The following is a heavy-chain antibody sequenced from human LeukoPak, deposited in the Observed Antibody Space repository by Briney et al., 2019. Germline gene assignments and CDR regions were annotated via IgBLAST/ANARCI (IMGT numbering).Heavy chain of an antibody. D-gene: IGHD2-2*01. CDR1: GFTFSGYS. CDR2: ISSSSSTI. V-gene: IGHV3-48*01. CDR3: ASRSYQLLPDY. Sequence: GGSLRLSCAASGFTFSGYSMNWVRQAPGKGLEWVSYISSSSSTIYYADSVKGRFTISRDNAKNSLYLQMNSLRAEDTAVYYCASRSYQLLPDYWGQGTLVTVSS. J-gene: IGHJ4*02.